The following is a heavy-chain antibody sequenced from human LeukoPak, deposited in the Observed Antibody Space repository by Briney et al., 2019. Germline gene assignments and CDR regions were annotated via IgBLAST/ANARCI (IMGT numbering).Heavy chain of an antibody. J-gene: IGHJ4*02. CDR2: VYHTGNT. D-gene: IGHD3-10*01. Sequence: PSETLSLTCTVSGGSIRNCYWSWIRQPPGKGLEWIGYVYHTGNTKYNPSLESRATISIDTSKNQFSLKLSSVTAADSAVYYCAKSDGSGSYFDYWGQGTLVTVS. V-gene: IGHV4-59*03. CDR3: AKSDGSGSYFDY. CDR1: GGSIRNCY.